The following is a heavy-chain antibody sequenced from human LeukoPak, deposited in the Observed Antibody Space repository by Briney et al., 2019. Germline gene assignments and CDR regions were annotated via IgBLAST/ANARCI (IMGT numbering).Heavy chain of an antibody. CDR2: ISRNSGSI. CDR3: AKDIALYYDSSGTFDY. J-gene: IGHJ4*02. Sequence: GGSLRLSCAASGFTFDDYAMHWVRQAPGKGLEWVSGISRNSGSIGYADSVKGRFTISRDNAKNSLYLQMNSLRAEATALYYCAKDIALYYDSSGTFDYWGQGTLVTVSS. D-gene: IGHD3-22*01. CDR1: GFTFDDYA. V-gene: IGHV3-9*01.